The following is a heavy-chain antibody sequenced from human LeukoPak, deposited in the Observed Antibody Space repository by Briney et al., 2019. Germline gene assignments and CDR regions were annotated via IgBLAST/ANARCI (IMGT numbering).Heavy chain of an antibody. CDR3: ARHILGEYYDSSGSDY. D-gene: IGHD3-22*01. Sequence: SETLSLTFAVYGGSFSCYYWSWIRQPPGKGLEWIGEINHSGSTNYNPSLKSRVTISVDTSKNQFSLKLSSVTAADTAVYYCARHILGEYYDSSGSDYWGQGTLVTVSS. CDR1: GGSFSCYY. V-gene: IGHV4-34*01. J-gene: IGHJ4*02. CDR2: INHSGST.